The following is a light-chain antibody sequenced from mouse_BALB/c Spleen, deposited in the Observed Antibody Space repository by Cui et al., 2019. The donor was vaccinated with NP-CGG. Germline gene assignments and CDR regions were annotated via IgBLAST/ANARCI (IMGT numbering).Light chain of an antibody. J-gene: IGLJ1*01. Sequence: QAVLTQESALTTAPSETVTLTCRSSTGAVTSNNYANWVQEKPDHLFTGLIGGTNNRAPGVPARFSGSLIGDKAALTITGAQTEDEAIYFCALWYSNHWVFGGGTKLTVL. CDR1: TGAVTSNNY. CDR3: ALWYSNHWV. V-gene: IGLV1*01. CDR2: GTN.